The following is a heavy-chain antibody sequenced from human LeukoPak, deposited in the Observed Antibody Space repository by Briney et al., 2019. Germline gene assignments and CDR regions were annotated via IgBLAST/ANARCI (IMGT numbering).Heavy chain of an antibody. J-gene: IGHJ4*02. D-gene: IGHD3-10*01. Sequence: PGGTLRLSCAASGVTFSSYGMHWVRQAPGTGLEWVAFIRYDGSNNYYADSVKGRITISRDNSKNTLHLQMNSLGAEDTAVYYCAKGARVYDRVVSMDYWGQGTLVTVSS. V-gene: IGHV3-30*02. CDR1: GVTFSSYG. CDR2: IRYDGSNN. CDR3: AKGARVYDRVVSMDY.